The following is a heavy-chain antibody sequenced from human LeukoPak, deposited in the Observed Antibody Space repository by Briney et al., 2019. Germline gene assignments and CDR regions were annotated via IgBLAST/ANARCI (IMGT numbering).Heavy chain of an antibody. D-gene: IGHD2-21*01. CDR1: GYIFNKYF. V-gene: IGHV1-46*02. CDR2: ITPGDGDT. J-gene: IGHJ4*02. Sequence: GASVKVSCKASGYIFNKYFMHWVRQAPGQGLEWMGIITPGDGDTRYAKKFQGRVTMTRDTSTRTFYMEPSSLRSEDTAVYYCAVPAARYCGDNCYYFDYWGQGTLVTVSS. CDR3: AVPAARYCGDNCYYFDY.